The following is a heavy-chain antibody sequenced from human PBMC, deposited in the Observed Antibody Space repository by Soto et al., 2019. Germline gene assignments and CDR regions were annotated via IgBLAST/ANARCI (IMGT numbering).Heavy chain of an antibody. J-gene: IGHJ5*02. Sequence: GGSLRLSCAASGFTFSSYWMSWVRQAPGKGLEWVANIKQDGSEKYYVDSVKGRFTISRDNAKNSLYLQMNSLRAEDTAVYYCARMGITMFRGHNWFDPWGKGTLVTVSS. CDR3: ARMGITMFRGHNWFDP. D-gene: IGHD3-10*01. CDR2: IKQDGSEK. CDR1: GFTFSSYW. V-gene: IGHV3-7*01.